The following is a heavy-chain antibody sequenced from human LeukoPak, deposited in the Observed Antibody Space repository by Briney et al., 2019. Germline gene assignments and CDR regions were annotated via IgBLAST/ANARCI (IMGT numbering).Heavy chain of an antibody. CDR2: INHSGST. Sequence: SSETLSLTCAVYGGSFSGYYWSWIRQPPGKGLEWIGEINHSGSTNYNPSLKSRVTISVDTSKNQFSLKLSSVTAADTAVYYCARRSSSWWRPPAMAFDIWGQGTMVTVSS. CDR1: GGSFSGYY. J-gene: IGHJ3*02. D-gene: IGHD6-13*01. V-gene: IGHV4-34*01. CDR3: ARRSSSWWRPPAMAFDI.